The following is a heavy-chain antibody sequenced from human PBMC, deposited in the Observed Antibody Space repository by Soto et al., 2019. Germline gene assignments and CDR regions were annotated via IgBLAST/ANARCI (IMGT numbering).Heavy chain of an antibody. Sequence: ASVKVSCKASGYTFTSYDINWVRQATGQGLEWMGWMNPNSGNTGYAQKFQGRVTMTRNTSISTAYMELSSLRSEDTAVYYCATRIGDYYGSGSYYNPDAFDIWGQGTMVTVSS. V-gene: IGHV1-8*01. CDR2: MNPNSGNT. CDR1: GYTFTSYD. CDR3: ATRIGDYYGSGSYYNPDAFDI. J-gene: IGHJ3*02. D-gene: IGHD3-10*01.